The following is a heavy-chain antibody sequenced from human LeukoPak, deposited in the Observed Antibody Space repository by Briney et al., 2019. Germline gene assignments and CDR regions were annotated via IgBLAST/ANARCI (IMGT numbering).Heavy chain of an antibody. D-gene: IGHD6-19*01. V-gene: IGHV3-23*01. CDR3: AKGIYSSGWSYFDY. CDR1: GFTFSNSA. CDR2: LSGSGITT. J-gene: IGHJ4*01. Sequence: GGSLRLSCAAAGFTFSNSAMSWVRQAPGKGLEWVSTLSGSGITTYYADSVKGRFTISRDNSKNTLYLQMNSLRAEDTAVYYCAKGIYSSGWSYFDYWGHGTLVTVSS.